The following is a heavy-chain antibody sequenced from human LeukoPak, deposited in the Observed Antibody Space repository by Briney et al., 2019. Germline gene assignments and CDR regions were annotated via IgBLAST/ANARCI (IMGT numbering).Heavy chain of an antibody. CDR1: GYTFTTQG. D-gene: IGHD2-2*02. CDR3: ATNTHIPYY. Sequence: ASVKVSCKASGYTFTTQGINWVRQATGQGLEWLGWINTNTGNPTYAQGFTGRFVFSLDTSVSTAYLQISSLKAEDIAVYYCATNTHIPYYWGQGTLVTVSS. V-gene: IGHV7-4-1*02. J-gene: IGHJ4*02. CDR2: INTNTGNP.